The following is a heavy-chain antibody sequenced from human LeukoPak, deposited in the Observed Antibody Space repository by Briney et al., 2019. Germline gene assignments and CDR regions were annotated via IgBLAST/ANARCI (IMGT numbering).Heavy chain of an antibody. CDR3: TRPPDYYDSSGYYSHDY. Sequence: GGSLRLSCVASGFSFTGVWMNWVRQAPGKGLEWVGRIRSKANSYATAYAASVKGRFTISRDDSKNTAYLQMNSLKTEDTAVYYCTRPPDYYDSSGYYSHDYWGQGTLVTVSS. CDR1: GFSFTGVW. CDR2: IRSKANSYAT. V-gene: IGHV3-73*01. D-gene: IGHD3-22*01. J-gene: IGHJ4*02.